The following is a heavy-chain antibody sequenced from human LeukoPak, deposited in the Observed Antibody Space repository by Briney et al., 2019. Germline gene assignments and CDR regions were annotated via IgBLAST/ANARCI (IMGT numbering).Heavy chain of an antibody. J-gene: IGHJ4*02. Sequence: PGGSLRLSCAASGFTFSSYSMNWVRQAPGKGLEWVSSISSSSSYTYYADSVKGRFTISRDNSKNTLYLQMNSLRAEDTAVYYCAKGNMAAAGNLPSWGQGTLVTVSS. D-gene: IGHD6-13*01. CDR2: ISSSSSYT. CDR3: AKGNMAAAGNLPS. CDR1: GFTFSSYS. V-gene: IGHV3-21*04.